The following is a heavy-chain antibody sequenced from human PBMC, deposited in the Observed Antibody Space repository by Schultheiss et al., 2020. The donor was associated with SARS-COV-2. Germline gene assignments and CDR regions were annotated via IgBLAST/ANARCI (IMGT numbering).Heavy chain of an antibody. CDR1: GGSISSGSYY. D-gene: IGHD3-16*01. CDR2: IYYSGST. Sequence: SETLSLTCSVSGGSISSGSYYWSWIRQPPGKGLEWIGYIYYSGSTNYNPSLKSRVTISVDTSKNQFSLKLSSVTAADTAVYYCARDVTFGGVRDGAFDIWGQGTMVTVSS. CDR3: ARDVTFGGVRDGAFDI. J-gene: IGHJ3*02. V-gene: IGHV4-61*01.